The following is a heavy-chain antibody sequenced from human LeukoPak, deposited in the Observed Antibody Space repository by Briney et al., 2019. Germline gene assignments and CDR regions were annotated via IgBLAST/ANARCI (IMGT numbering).Heavy chain of an antibody. V-gene: IGHV4-39*01. D-gene: IGHD6-19*01. Sequence: SETLSLTCTVSGGSISSSSYYWGWIRQPPGKGLEWIGSIYYSGSTYYNPSLKSRVTISVDTSKNQFSLKLSSVTAADTAVYYCARHFVAVALGYYYGMDVWGQGTTVTVSS. J-gene: IGHJ6*02. CDR3: ARHFVAVALGYYYGMDV. CDR1: GGSISSSSYY. CDR2: IYYSGST.